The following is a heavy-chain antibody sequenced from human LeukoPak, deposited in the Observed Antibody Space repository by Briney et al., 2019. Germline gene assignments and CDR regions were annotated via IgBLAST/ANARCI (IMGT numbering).Heavy chain of an antibody. J-gene: IGHJ3*02. CDR3: ATSSTLTTYAFDI. D-gene: IGHD4-17*01. CDR2: MYHSRST. Sequence: SETLSLTCTVSGGSIRYYYWTWIRQTPGKGLEWIGYMYHSRSTNSSPSLKSRVTISIDTSMNNFSLKLRSVTAADTAVYYCATSSTLTTYAFDIWGPGSMVTVSS. CDR1: GGSIRYYY. V-gene: IGHV4-59*01.